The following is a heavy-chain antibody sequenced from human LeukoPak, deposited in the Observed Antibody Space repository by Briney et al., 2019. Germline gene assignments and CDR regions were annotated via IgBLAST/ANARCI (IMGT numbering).Heavy chain of an antibody. CDR1: GFTFDKYA. J-gene: IGHJ1*01. CDR3: AKDYSSSRYGEYFQH. D-gene: IGHD6-13*01. CDR2: ISWNSGSI. Sequence: GGSLRLSCAASGFTFDKYAMRWGRQAPGEGLEWVSGISWNSGSIGYADSVKSRFTISRDNAKNSLYLQMNSLRPDDTALYYCAKDYSSSRYGEYFQHWGQGTLVTVPS. V-gene: IGHV3-9*01.